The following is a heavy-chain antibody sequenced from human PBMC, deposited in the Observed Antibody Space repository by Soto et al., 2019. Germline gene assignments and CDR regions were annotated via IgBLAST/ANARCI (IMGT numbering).Heavy chain of an antibody. J-gene: IGHJ5*02. V-gene: IGHV4-34*01. CDR1: GGSFSGYY. CDR3: ARGELPVGRSGNNWFDP. D-gene: IGHD1-1*01. Sequence: SETLSLTCAVYGGSFSGYYWSWIRQPPGKGLEWIGEINHSGSTNYNPSLKSRVTISVDTSKNQFSLKLSSVTAADTAVYYCARGELPVGRSGNNWFDPWGQGTLVTVSS. CDR2: INHSGST.